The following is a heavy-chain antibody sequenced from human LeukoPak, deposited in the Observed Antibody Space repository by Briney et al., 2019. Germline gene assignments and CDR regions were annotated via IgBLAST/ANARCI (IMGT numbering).Heavy chain of an antibody. D-gene: IGHD1-26*01. CDR1: GGSIISSNYY. V-gene: IGHV4-39*07. J-gene: IGHJ6*03. Sequence: SGTLSLTCSVSGGSIISSNYYWGWIRQPPGKGLEWIGRIYTSGSTNYNPSLKSRVTMSVDTSKNQLSLKLSSVTAADTAVYYCARDSGNYYYYYMDVWGKGTTVTVSS. CDR3: ARDSGNYYYYYMDV. CDR2: IYTSGST.